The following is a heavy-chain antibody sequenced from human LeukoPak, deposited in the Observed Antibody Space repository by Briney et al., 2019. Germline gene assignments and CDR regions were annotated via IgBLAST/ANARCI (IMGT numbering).Heavy chain of an antibody. CDR1: GGTFISYA. CDR2: IIPIFGTA. J-gene: IGHJ4*02. Sequence: SVKVSCKASGGTFISYAISWVRQAPGQGLEWMGGIIPIFGTANYAQKFQGRVTITANESTSTAYMELSSLRSEDTAVYYCARVGGYSYGSSFDYWGQGTLVTVSS. CDR3: ARVGGYSYGSSFDY. V-gene: IGHV1-69*13. D-gene: IGHD5-18*01.